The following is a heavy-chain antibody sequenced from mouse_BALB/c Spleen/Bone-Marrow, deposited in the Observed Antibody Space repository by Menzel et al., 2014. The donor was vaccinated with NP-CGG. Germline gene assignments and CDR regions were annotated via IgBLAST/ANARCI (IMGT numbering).Heavy chain of an antibody. CDR2: IAPGSGSS. J-gene: IGHJ2*01. Sequence: DLVKPGASAKLSCKASGYTFTSYWINWIKQRPGQGLEWIGRIAPGSGSSYYNEMFKGKATLTVDTSSSTAYIQLSSLSSEDSAVYFCARGGLHYSDYWGQGTTLTVSS. CDR1: GYTFTSYW. V-gene: IGHV1S41*01. D-gene: IGHD3-3*01. CDR3: ARGGLHYSDY.